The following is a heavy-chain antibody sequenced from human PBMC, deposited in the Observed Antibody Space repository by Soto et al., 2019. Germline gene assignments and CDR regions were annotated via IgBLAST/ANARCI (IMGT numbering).Heavy chain of an antibody. J-gene: IGHJ4*02. CDR2: IIPIFGTA. D-gene: IGHD3-22*01. CDR3: ARGWGYDSNDYYYAY. CDR1: GGTFSRHA. V-gene: IGHV1-69*01. Sequence: QVQLVQSGAEVRKPGSSVKVSCKASGGTFSRHAISWVRQAPGQGLEWMGGIIPIFGTANHAQKFQGRVMILADESTSTVYMELSSLRSEDTAMYYCARGWGYDSNDYYYAYWGQGTLVIVSS.